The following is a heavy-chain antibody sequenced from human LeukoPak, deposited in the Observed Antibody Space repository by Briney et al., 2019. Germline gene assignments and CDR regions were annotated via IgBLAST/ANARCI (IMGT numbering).Heavy chain of an antibody. CDR2: ISGSGDST. V-gene: IGHV3-23*01. D-gene: IGHD2-8*01. J-gene: IGHJ4*02. CDR3: AKDRSDNKTWYAGSH. Sequence: PGGSLRLSCAASGFTFSTYAMSWVRQAPGKGLEWVSGISGSGDSTYYADSVKGRFTISRDNSWNTLFLQMSSLRAEDTAVYYCAKDRSDNKTWYAGSHWGQGTLVTVSS. CDR1: GFTFSTYA.